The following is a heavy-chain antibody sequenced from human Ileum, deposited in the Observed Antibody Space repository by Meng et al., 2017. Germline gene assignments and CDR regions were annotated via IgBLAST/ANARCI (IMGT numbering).Heavy chain of an antibody. V-gene: IGHV4-31*04. CDR3: AGTITMVRGVIMPFDY. CDR2: IYYSGST. Sequence: GRLQESGPGLVKPSQPLSLTCTVSGGSISSGGYYWSWIRQHPGKGLEWIGYIYYSGSTYYNPSLKSRVTISVDTSKNQFSLKLSSVTAADTAVYYCAGTITMVRGVIMPFDYWGQGTLVTVSS. D-gene: IGHD3-10*01. CDR1: GGSISSGGYY. J-gene: IGHJ4*02.